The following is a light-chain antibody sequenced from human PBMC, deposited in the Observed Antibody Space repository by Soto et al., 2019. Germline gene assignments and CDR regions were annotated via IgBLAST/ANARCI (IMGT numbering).Light chain of an antibody. CDR2: GAS. CDR1: QIVTNN. V-gene: IGKV3-15*01. Sequence: EVVMRQSPVTLSLSPGERATLSCRASQIVTNNYLAWYQQKPGQAPRLLIYGASTRATGIPARFSGSGSGTEFTLTISSLQSEDFAVYFCQQYNNWPPITFGQGTRLEI. CDR3: QQYNNWPPIT. J-gene: IGKJ5*01.